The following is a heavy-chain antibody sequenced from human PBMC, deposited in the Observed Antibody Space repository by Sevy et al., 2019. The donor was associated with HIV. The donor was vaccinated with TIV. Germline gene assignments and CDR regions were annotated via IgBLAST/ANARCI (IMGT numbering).Heavy chain of an antibody. J-gene: IGHJ4*02. CDR2: INQDGSVK. V-gene: IGHV3-7*01. Sequence: GGSLRLSCVASGFSLNNYWMNWVRQAPGKGLEWVANINQDGSVKYYVDSVRGRFTISRDNARNLGFLQMSSLRVDDSALYYCVRAIAKDGSFWGQGTLVTVSS. CDR3: VRAIAKDGSF. CDR1: GFSLNNYW. D-gene: IGHD6-13*01.